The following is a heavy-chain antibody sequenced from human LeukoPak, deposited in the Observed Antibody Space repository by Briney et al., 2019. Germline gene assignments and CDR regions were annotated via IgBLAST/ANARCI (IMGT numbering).Heavy chain of an antibody. D-gene: IGHD1-7*01. J-gene: IGHJ6*02. CDR2: IKQDGSEK. V-gene: IGHV3-7*03. Sequence: PGGSLRLSCVVSGFTFSSYWMSWVRQAPGMGLECVANIKQDGSEKHYVDSVKGRFTISRDNAKNSLYLQMNSLRVEDTAVYYCARNNWNYRGGMDVWGQGTTVTVSS. CDR3: ARNNWNYRGGMDV. CDR1: GFTFSSYW.